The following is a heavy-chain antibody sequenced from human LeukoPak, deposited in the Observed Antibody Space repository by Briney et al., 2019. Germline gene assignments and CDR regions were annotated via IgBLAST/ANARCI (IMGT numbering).Heavy chain of an antibody. CDR3: ARGQGITGTTGDY. CDR1: GGSFSGYY. J-gene: IGHJ4*02. V-gene: IGHV4-34*01. Sequence: SETLSLTCAVYGGSFSGYYWSWIRQPPGKGLEWIGEINHSGSTNYNPSLKSRVTISVDTSKNQFSLKLSSVTAADTAVYYCARGQGITGTTGDYWGQGTLVNVSS. CDR2: INHSGST. D-gene: IGHD1-7*01.